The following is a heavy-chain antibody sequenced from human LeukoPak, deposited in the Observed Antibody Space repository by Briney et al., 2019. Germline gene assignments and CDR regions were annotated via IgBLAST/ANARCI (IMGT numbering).Heavy chain of an antibody. D-gene: IGHD3-10*01. V-gene: IGHV4-39*01. CDR2: IYYSGNT. Sequence: PSETLSLTCTVSGGSTSTTNYYWGWIRQPPGKGLEGMGRIYYSGNTYYNASLKSRVTISVDTSKNQFSLKLSSVTPSDTAVYYCARQSAYYHGPGSYYSFWFDPWGQGTLGTVSS. J-gene: IGHJ5*02. CDR1: GGSTSTTNYY. CDR3: ARQSAYYHGPGSYYSFWFDP.